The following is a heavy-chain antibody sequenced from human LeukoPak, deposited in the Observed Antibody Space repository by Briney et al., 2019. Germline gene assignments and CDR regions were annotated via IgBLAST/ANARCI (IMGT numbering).Heavy chain of an antibody. V-gene: IGHV4-61*09. J-gene: IGHJ4*02. D-gene: IGHD2-2*01. CDR1: GGSISGGSYY. CDR3: ARDLTYASVR. Sequence: TLSLTCTGSGGSISGGSYYWSWIRQPAGKGLEWIGHFYTSGTTRYNPSVASRVTIPIDTSKNRFSLKLSSVTAADTAVYYCARDLTYASVRWGQGTLVTVSA. CDR2: FYTSGTT.